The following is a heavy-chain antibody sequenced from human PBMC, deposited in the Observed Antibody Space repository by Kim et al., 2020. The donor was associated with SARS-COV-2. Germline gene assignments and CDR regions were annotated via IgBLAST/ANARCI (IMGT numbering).Heavy chain of an antibody. Sequence: GGSLRLFCAASGFTFTSYAMHWVRQAPGKGLEWVAVISYDETNTYYIDSVKGRFTISRDNSQNTLYLQMDSLKPEDTAVYYCARDGFLVGSTYYYYYYM. CDR3: ARDGFLVGSTYYYYYYM. CDR2: ISYDETNT. CDR1: GFTFTSYA. V-gene: IGHV3-30*04. D-gene: IGHD1-26*01. J-gene: IGHJ6*03.